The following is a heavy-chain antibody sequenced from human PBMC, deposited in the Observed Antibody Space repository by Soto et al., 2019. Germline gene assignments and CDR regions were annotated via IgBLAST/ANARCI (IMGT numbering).Heavy chain of an antibody. J-gene: IGHJ3*02. V-gene: IGHV1-18*01. D-gene: IGHD3-3*01. Sequence: ASVKFSCKASGYTFTSYGISWVRQAPGQGHEWMGWISAYNGNTNYAQKLQGRVTMTTDTSTSTAYMELRSLRSDDTAVYYCARSYYDFWSGYVRGAFDSWGQGTMVTVS. CDR1: GYTFTSYG. CDR2: ISAYNGNT. CDR3: ARSYYDFWSGYVRGAFDS.